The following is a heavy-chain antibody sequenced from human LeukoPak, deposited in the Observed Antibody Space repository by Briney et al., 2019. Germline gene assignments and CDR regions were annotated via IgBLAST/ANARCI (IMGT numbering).Heavy chain of an antibody. Sequence: SVKVSCKASGGTFSSYAISWVRQAPGQGLEWMGGIIPIFGTANYAQKFQGRVTITADESTSTAYMELSSLRSEDTAVYYCASLSAYYYDSSGQTSFDYWGQGTLVTVSS. CDR1: GGTFSSYA. CDR2: IIPIFGTA. J-gene: IGHJ4*02. D-gene: IGHD3-22*01. CDR3: ASLSAYYYDSSGQTSFDY. V-gene: IGHV1-69*13.